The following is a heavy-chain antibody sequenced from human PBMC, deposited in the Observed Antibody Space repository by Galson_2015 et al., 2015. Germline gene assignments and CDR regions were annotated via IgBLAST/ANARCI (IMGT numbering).Heavy chain of an antibody. CDR3: ARTLYYYDSSGAAEYVQH. Sequence: SVKVSCKASGYTFTGYYMHWVRQAPGQGLEWMGRINPNSGGTNYAQKFQGRVTMTRDTSISTAYMELSRLRSDDTAVYYCARTLYYYDSSGAAEYVQHWGQGTLVTVSS. V-gene: IGHV1-2*06. CDR2: INPNSGGT. CDR1: GYTFTGYY. J-gene: IGHJ1*01. D-gene: IGHD3-22*01.